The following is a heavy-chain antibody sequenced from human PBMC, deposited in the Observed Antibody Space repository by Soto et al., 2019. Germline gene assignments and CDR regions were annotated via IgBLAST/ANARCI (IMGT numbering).Heavy chain of an antibody. CDR2: IKEDGSDM. CDR1: GFTFSSYW. D-gene: IGHD3-3*01. CDR3: ATEVWVYYDFWSCSSDY. V-gene: IGHV3-7*01. Sequence: EVQLVESGGGLVQPGGSLRLSCAASGFTFSSYWMSWVRQAPGKGLEWVANIKEDGSDMYYVDSVKGRFTISRDNAKNSLYLQMYSLRAEDTAVYYCATEVWVYYDFWSCSSDYWGQGTLVTVSS. J-gene: IGHJ4*02.